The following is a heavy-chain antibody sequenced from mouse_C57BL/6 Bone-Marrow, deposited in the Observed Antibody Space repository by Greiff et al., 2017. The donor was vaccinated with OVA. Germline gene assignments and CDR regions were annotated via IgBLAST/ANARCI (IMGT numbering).Heavy chain of an antibody. CDR2: ISYDGSN. CDR3: ARETTVVERWYFDV. V-gene: IGHV3-6*01. J-gene: IGHJ1*03. D-gene: IGHD1-1*01. CDR1: GYSITSGYY. Sequence: EVHLVESGPGLVKPSQSLSLTCSVTGYSITSGYYWNWIRQFPGNKLEWMGYISYDGSNNYNPSLKNRISITRDTSKNQFFLKLNSVTTEDTATYYCARETTVVERWYFDVWGTGTTVTVSS.